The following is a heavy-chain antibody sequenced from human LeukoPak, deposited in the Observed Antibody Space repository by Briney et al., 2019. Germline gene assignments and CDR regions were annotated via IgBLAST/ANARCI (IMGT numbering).Heavy chain of an antibody. V-gene: IGHV1-69*01. Sequence: SVNASCTASGGTFSSYAISWVRQAPGQGLEWMGGIIPIFATANYAQKFQGRVTITADESTSTAYMELSSLRSEDTAVYYCARGPITTRSHFDYWGQGTLVTVSS. CDR3: ARGPITTRSHFDY. CDR2: IIPIFATA. D-gene: IGHD3-22*01. CDR1: GGTFSSYA. J-gene: IGHJ4*02.